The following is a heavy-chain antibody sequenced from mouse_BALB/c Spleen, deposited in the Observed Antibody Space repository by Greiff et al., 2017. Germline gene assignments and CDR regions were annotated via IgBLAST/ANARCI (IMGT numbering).Heavy chain of an antibody. D-gene: IGHD2-2*01. J-gene: IGHJ4*01. CDR1: GYTFTSYW. CDR2: INPSTGYT. V-gene: IGHV1-7*01. Sequence: QVQLKQSGAELAKPGASVKMSCKASGYTFTSYWMHWVKQRPGQGLEWIGYINPSTGYTEYNQKFKDKATLTADKSSSTAYMQLSSLTSEDSAVYYCARSILYGYDGEDAMDYWGQGTSVTVSS. CDR3: ARSILYGYDGEDAMDY.